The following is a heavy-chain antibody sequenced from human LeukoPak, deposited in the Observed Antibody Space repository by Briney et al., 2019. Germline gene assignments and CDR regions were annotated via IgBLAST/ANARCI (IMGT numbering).Heavy chain of an antibody. J-gene: IGHJ4*02. Sequence: SETLSLTCTVSGGSISSYYWNWIRQPAGKGLEWIGRIYTSGSTNYNPSLKSRVSISVDTSKNQFSLKLSSVTTADTAVYYCARDRRPNRYCSSTSCSYYFDYWGQGTLVTVSS. CDR1: GGSISSYY. D-gene: IGHD2-2*01. CDR3: ARDRRPNRYCSSTSCSYYFDY. CDR2: IYTSGST. V-gene: IGHV4-4*07.